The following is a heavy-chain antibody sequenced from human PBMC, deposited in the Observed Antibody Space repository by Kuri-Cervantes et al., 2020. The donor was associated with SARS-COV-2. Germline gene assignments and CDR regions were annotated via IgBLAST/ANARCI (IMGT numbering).Heavy chain of an antibody. CDR1: GYTFSGYF. CDR2: INPNNGDT. J-gene: IGHJ3*01. CDR3: ARQSYDSSGYFPLNAFDL. V-gene: IGHV1-2*02. Sequence: ASVKVSCKSSGYTFSGYFIHWVRQAPGQGLEWMAWINPNNGDTRYAETFHGRVTVTRDTSISTVYLEMSRLRSDDTAVYYCARQSYDSSGYFPLNAFDLWGQGTRVTVSS. D-gene: IGHD3-22*01.